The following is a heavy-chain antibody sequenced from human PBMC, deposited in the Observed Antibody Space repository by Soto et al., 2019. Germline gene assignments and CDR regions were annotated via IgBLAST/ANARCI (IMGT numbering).Heavy chain of an antibody. Sequence: QVQLVQSGAEVKKPGASVKVSCKASGYTFTSYGISWVRQAPGQGLEWMGWISAYNGNTNYAQKLQGRVTMTTDTSTSTAYMELRSLRPDDTAVYYCARGLLRYFDWLFYGMDVWGQGTTVTVSS. CDR1: GYTFTSYG. CDR3: ARGLLRYFDWLFYGMDV. CDR2: ISAYNGNT. V-gene: IGHV1-18*01. D-gene: IGHD3-9*01. J-gene: IGHJ6*02.